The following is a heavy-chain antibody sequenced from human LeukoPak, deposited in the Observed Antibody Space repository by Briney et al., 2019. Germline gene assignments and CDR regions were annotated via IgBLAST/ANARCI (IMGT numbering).Heavy chain of an antibody. Sequence: PGGSLRLSCAASGFTFSSYAMSWVRQAPGKGLEWVGRTRNKANSYTTEYAASVKGRFTISRDDSKNSLYLQMNSLKTEDTAVYYCVGSSSGYLGYFDYWGQGTLVTVSS. V-gene: IGHV3-72*01. CDR2: TRNKANSYTT. CDR1: GFTFSSYA. CDR3: VGSSSGYLGYFDY. J-gene: IGHJ4*02. D-gene: IGHD3-22*01.